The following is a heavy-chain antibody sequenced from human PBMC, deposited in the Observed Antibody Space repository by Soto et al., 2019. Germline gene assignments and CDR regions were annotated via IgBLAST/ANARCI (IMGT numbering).Heavy chain of an antibody. V-gene: IGHV4-39*01. CDR1: GGSISSSSYY. CDR2: IYYSGST. Sequence: QLQLQESGPGLVKPSETLSLTCTVSGGSISSSSYYWGWIRQPPGKGLEWIGSIYYSGSTYYNPSLKSRVTISVDTSKNQFSLKLSSVTAADTAVYYCARSDRYYGSGSYYIADYWGQGTLVTVSS. CDR3: ARSDRYYGSGSYYIADY. J-gene: IGHJ4*02. D-gene: IGHD3-10*01.